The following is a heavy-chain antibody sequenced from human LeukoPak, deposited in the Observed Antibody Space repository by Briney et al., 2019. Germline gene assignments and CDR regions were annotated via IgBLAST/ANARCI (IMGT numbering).Heavy chain of an antibody. D-gene: IGHD2-2*01. Sequence: SETLSLTCAVYGGSFSGYYWSWIRQPQGKGLEWIGEINHSGSTNYNPSLKSRVTISVDTSKNQFSLKLSSVTAADTAVYYCARSSTSRNWFDPWGQGTLVTVSS. CDR1: GGSFSGYY. J-gene: IGHJ5*02. CDR2: INHSGST. V-gene: IGHV4-34*01. CDR3: ARSSTSRNWFDP.